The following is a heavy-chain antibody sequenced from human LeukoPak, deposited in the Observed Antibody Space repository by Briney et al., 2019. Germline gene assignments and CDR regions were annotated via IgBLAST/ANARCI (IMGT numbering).Heavy chain of an antibody. CDR2: MNPNSGNT. CDR3: ARGRPYSNSIDY. V-gene: IGHV1-8*01. CDR1: GYTFTSYD. J-gene: IGHJ4*02. Sequence: ASVKVSCKASGYTFTSYDINWVRQATGQGLEWMGWMNPNSGNTGYAQKFQGRVTMTRNTSTSTAYMELSSLRSEDTAVYYCARGRPYSNSIDYWGQGTLVTVSS. D-gene: IGHD6-13*01.